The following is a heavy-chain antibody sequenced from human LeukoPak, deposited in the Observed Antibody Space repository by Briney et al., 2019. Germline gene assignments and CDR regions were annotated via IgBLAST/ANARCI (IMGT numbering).Heavy chain of an antibody. J-gene: IGHJ4*02. V-gene: IGHV3-20*01. CDR2: INWNGGST. CDR1: GFTFDDYG. Sequence: PGGSLRLSCAASGFTFDDYGMSWVRQAPGKGLEWVSGINWNGGSTGYADSVKGRFTISRGNAKNSLYLQMNSLRAEDTALYHCATQPYDSSGYYYRWGQGTLVTVSS. D-gene: IGHD3-22*01. CDR3: ATQPYDSSGYYYR.